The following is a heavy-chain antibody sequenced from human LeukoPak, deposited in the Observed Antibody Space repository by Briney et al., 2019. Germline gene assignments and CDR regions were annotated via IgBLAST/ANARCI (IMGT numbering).Heavy chain of an antibody. J-gene: IGHJ4*02. CDR3: ARGKAVTTKNFDY. CDR1: GGSFSGYY. CDR2: INHSGST. V-gene: IGHV4-34*01. D-gene: IGHD4-17*01. Sequence: SETLSLTCAVYGGSFSGYYWSWIRQPPGKGLEWIGEINHSGSTNYSPSLKSRVTISVDTSKNQFSLKLSSVTAADTAVYYCARGKAVTTKNFDYWGQGTLVTVSS.